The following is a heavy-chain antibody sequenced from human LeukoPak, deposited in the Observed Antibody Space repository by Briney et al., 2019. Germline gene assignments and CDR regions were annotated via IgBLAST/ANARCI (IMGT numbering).Heavy chain of an antibody. CDR1: GDSVSSNSAA. Sequence: SQTLSLTCAISGDSVSSNSAAWNWIRQSPSRGLEWLGRTYYRSKWYNDYAVSVKSRITINPDTSKNQFSLQLNSVTPEDTAVYYXARFVAXYYDSSGXYYPYXYGXDVWGQGXXXXXSS. CDR2: TYYRSKWYN. J-gene: IGHJ6*02. V-gene: IGHV6-1*01. D-gene: IGHD3-22*01. CDR3: ARFVAXYYDSSGXYYPYXYGXDV.